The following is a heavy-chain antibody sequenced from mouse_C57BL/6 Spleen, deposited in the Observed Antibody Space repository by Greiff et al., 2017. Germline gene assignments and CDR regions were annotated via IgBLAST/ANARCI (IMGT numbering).Heavy chain of an antibody. CDR2: IHPSDSDT. CDR1: GYTFTSYW. CDR3: AIDGIYYYALYAMDY. Sequence: QVQLQQPGAELVKPGASVKVSCKASGYTFTSYWMHWVKQRPGQGLEWIGRIHPSDSDTNYNQKFKGKATLTVDKSSSTAYMQLSSLTSEDSAVYYCAIDGIYYYALYAMDYWGQGTSVTVSS. V-gene: IGHV1-74*01. J-gene: IGHJ4*01. D-gene: IGHD1-1*01.